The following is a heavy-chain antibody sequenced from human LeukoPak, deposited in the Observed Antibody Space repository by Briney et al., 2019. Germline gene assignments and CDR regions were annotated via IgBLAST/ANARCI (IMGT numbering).Heavy chain of an antibody. Sequence: SETLSLTCTVSGDSISSSSYYWGWIRQPPGKGLEWIGSIYYSGSTYYNPSLKSRVTISVDTSQNQFSLKLSSVTAADTALYYCARGRPYYDSSGPLLTFLDYWGQGTLVTVSS. D-gene: IGHD3-22*01. V-gene: IGHV4-39*07. CDR1: GDSISSSSYY. J-gene: IGHJ4*02. CDR2: IYYSGST. CDR3: ARGRPYYDSSGPLLTFLDY.